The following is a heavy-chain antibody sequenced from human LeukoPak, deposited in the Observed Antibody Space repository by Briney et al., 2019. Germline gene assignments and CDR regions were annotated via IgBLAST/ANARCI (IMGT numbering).Heavy chain of an antibody. V-gene: IGHV4-59*01. CDR2: IYYTGGT. Sequence: SETLSLTCTVSGGSIGSDYWSWIRQPPGKGLEWIGHIYYTGGTNYNSSLKSRVTMSVDTSKNQFSLKLSSVTAADTAVYYCARGPYSSGWYYAFDIWGQGTMVTVYS. CDR1: GGSIGSDY. CDR3: ARGPYSSGWYYAFDI. D-gene: IGHD6-19*01. J-gene: IGHJ3*02.